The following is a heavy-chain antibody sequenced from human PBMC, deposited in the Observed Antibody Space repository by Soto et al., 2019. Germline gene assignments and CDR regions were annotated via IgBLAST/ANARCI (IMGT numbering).Heavy chain of an antibody. CDR1: GFTFSSYG. CDR3: ARFYCSASGCYSVGAFDI. Sequence: QVQLVESGGGVVQPGGSLRLSCAASGFTFSSYGMHWVRQAPGKGLEWLALIWFDGSDKYYTESVKGRFTISRDNSKSTLYLQMNSLRAEDTAVYYCARFYCSASGCYSVGAFDIRGQGTMVTVSS. V-gene: IGHV3-33*01. CDR2: IWFDGSDK. J-gene: IGHJ3*02. D-gene: IGHD2-15*01.